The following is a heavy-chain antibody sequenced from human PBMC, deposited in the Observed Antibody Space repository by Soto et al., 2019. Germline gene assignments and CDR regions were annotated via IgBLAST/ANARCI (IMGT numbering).Heavy chain of an antibody. CDR2: IKSKTDGGTT. Sequence: GGSLRLSCAASGFTFSNAWMNWVRQAPGKGLEWVGRIKSKTDGGTTDYAAPVKGRFTISRDDSKNTLYLQMNSLKTEDTAVYYCTTEPGYYDSSGYYQYYFAYWGQGTLVTVSS. CDR3: TTEPGYYDSSGYYQYYFAY. CDR1: GFTFSNAW. J-gene: IGHJ4*02. V-gene: IGHV3-15*07. D-gene: IGHD3-22*01.